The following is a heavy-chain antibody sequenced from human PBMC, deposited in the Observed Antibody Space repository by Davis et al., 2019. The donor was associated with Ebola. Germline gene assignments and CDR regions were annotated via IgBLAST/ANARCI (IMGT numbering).Heavy chain of an antibody. CDR1: GFILSSFS. V-gene: IGHV3-7*01. J-gene: IGHJ5*02. D-gene: IGHD1-26*01. CDR2: TRQYGGEE. Sequence: GESLKISCAASGFILSSFSMTWIRQAPGKGLEWVASTRQYGGEEYYVDSVKGRFTISRDNARNSRYLQMNSLRADDTAVYYCARSWEGFTWGQGTLVTVSS. CDR3: ARSWEGFT.